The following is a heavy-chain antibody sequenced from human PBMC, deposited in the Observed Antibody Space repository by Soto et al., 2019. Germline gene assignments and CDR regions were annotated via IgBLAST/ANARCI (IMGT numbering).Heavy chain of an antibody. V-gene: IGHV4-59*08. CDR3: ARRIAAAGRIGTNWFDP. Sequence: SETLSLTCTVSGGSISSYYWSWIRQPPGKGLEWIGYIYYSGSTNYNPSLKSRVTISVDTSKNQFSLKLSSVTAADTAVYYCARRIAAAGRIGTNWFDPWGQGTLVTVSS. CDR1: GGSISSYY. CDR2: IYYSGST. D-gene: IGHD6-13*01. J-gene: IGHJ5*02.